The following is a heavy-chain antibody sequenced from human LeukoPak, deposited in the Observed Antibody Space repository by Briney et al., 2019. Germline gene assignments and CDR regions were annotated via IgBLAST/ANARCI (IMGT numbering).Heavy chain of an antibody. CDR2: IYTSGST. J-gene: IGHJ6*03. D-gene: IGHD3-3*01. CDR3: VRDVNDFWSGYYMDYYHYYYMDV. Sequence: SETLSLTCTVSGGSISSYYWSWIRQPAGKGLEWIGRIYTSGSTNYNPSLKSRVTMSVDTSKNQFSLKLSSVTAADTAVYYCVRDVNDFWSGYYMDYYHYYYMDVWGKGTTVTVSS. CDR1: GGSISSYY. V-gene: IGHV4-4*07.